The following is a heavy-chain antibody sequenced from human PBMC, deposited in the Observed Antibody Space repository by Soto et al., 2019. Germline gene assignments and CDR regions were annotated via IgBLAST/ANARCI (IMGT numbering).Heavy chain of an antibody. CDR2: ISYDGSNK. V-gene: IGHV3-30-3*01. CDR3: ARDQGSGWYFDS. Sequence: QVQLVESGGGVVQPGRSLRLSCAASGFTFSSYAMHWVRQAPGKGLEWVAVISYDGSNKYYADSVKGRFTISRDNSKNSLYLQMNRLGAEDTAVYYCARDQGSGWYFDSWGQGALVTVSS. CDR1: GFTFSSYA. J-gene: IGHJ4*02. D-gene: IGHD6-19*01.